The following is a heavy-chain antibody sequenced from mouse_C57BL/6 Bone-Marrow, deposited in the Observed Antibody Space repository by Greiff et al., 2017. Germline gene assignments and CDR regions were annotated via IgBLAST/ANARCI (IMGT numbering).Heavy chain of an antibody. V-gene: IGHV1-55*01. Sequence: QVQLKQPGAELVKPGASVKMSCKASGYTFTSYWITWVKQRPGQGLEWIGDIYPGSGSTNYNEKFKSKATLTVDTSSSTAYMQLSSLTSEDSAVYYCARRGYYDHWYFDVWGTGTTVTVSS. CDR3: ARRGYYDHWYFDV. J-gene: IGHJ1*03. CDR2: IYPGSGST. CDR1: GYTFTSYW. D-gene: IGHD2-4*01.